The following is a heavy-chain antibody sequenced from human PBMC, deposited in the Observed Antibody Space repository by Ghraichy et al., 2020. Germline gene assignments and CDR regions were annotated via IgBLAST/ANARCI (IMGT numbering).Heavy chain of an antibody. CDR1: GFTFSSYS. Sequence: GESLNISCAASGFTFSSYSMNWVRQAPGKGLEWVSSISSSSSYIYYADSVKGRFTISRDNAKNSLYLQMNSLRAEDTAVYYCARDQGTDSSGFYFGAFDIWGQGTMVTVSS. CDR2: ISSSSSYI. D-gene: IGHD3-22*01. CDR3: ARDQGTDSSGFYFGAFDI. V-gene: IGHV3-21*01. J-gene: IGHJ3*02.